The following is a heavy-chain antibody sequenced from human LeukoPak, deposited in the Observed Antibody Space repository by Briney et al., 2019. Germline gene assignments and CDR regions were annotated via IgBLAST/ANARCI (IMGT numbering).Heavy chain of an antibody. V-gene: IGHV3-73*01. CDR2: IKTKTDSDAT. D-gene: IGHD2-8*01. CDR1: GFTFSDFD. Sequence: GGSLRLSCAASGFTFSDFDIHWVRQASGKGLEWVGRIKTKTDSDATTYAASVKGRFTISRDDSKNTAYLQMNNLKTEDTAVYYCARRDCTIKCYSFDYWGQGILVTVSS. J-gene: IGHJ4*02. CDR3: ARRDCTIKCYSFDY.